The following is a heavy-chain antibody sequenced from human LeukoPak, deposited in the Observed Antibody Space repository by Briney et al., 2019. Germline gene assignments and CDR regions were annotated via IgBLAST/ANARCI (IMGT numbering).Heavy chain of an antibody. V-gene: IGHV3-30*02. J-gene: IGHJ3*02. CDR2: IRYDGSNK. CDR3: ARDRGGSYEEAFDI. CDR1: GFTFSRYG. D-gene: IGHD1-26*01. Sequence: GGSLRLSCAASGFTFSRYGMHWVRQAPGKGLEWVAFIRYDGSNKYYADSVKGRFTISRDNSKNTLYLQMNSLRAEDTAVYYCARDRGGSYEEAFDIWGQGTMVTVSS.